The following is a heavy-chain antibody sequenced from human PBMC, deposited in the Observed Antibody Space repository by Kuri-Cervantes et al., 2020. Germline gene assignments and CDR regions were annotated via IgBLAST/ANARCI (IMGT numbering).Heavy chain of an antibody. CDR2: ISGSGGTT. Sequence: GESLKISCAASRFTFSSYAMSWVRRAPGKGLEWVSSISGSGGTTYYADSVKGRFTISRDNSKNTLYLQMNSLRAEDTAVYYCARLSTAVTGIWGQGTLVTVSS. CDR3: ARLSTAVTGI. J-gene: IGHJ4*02. CDR1: RFTFSSYA. V-gene: IGHV3-23*01. D-gene: IGHD2-21*02.